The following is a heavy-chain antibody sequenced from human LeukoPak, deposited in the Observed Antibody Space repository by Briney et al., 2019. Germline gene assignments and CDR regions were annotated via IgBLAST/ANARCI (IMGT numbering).Heavy chain of an antibody. J-gene: IGHJ3*02. CDR2: IGSSSSSI. V-gene: IGHV3-21*01. CDR1: GFTFNSYS. Sequence: GGSLRLSCAASGFTFNSYSMNWVRQAPGKGLEWVSSIGSSSSSIYYADSVKGRFTISRDNAKNSLFLQMNSLRAEDTAVDYCARETTVEAFDIWGQGTMVTVSS. CDR3: ARETTVEAFDI. D-gene: IGHD4-23*01.